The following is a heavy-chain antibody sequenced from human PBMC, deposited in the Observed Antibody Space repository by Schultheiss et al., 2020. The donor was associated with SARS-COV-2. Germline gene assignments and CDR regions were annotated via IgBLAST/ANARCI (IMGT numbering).Heavy chain of an antibody. Sequence: GGSLRLSCAASGFTFSSYGMHWVRQAPGKGLEWVAVIWYEGSDEYYAESVKGRFTSSRDNAKDTLYLQMNSLGDEDTAVYYCARDTGSAYAMDVWGQGTTVTVSS. CDR3: ARDTGSAYAMDV. D-gene: IGHD3-10*01. V-gene: IGHV3-33*08. J-gene: IGHJ6*02. CDR2: IWYEGSDE. CDR1: GFTFSSYG.